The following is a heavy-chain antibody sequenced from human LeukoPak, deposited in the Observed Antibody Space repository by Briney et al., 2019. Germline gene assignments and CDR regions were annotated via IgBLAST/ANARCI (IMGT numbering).Heavy chain of an antibody. CDR1: GGSISSYY. CDR3: AREETSMTTVVAHLYYFDY. V-gene: IGHV4-4*07. Sequence: SETLSLTCTVSGGSISSYYWSWIRQPPGKGLEWIGRIYTSGSTNYNPSLKSRVTMSVDTSKNQFSLKLSSVTAADTAVYYCAREETSMTTVVAHLYYFDYWGQGTLVTVSS. D-gene: IGHD4-23*01. J-gene: IGHJ4*02. CDR2: IYTSGST.